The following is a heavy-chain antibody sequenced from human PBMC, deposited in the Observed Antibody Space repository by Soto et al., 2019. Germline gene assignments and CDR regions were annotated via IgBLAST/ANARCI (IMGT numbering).Heavy chain of an antibody. Sequence: GSLRVLCAASGXTFSSYGMHWVRQAPGKGLEWVAVISYDGSNKYYADSVKGRFTISRDNSKNKMYLQMNSLRAEETAVYYFAKNVVVVPAAINGMDVWGQGNTVTVS. CDR1: GXTFSSYG. CDR2: ISYDGSNK. V-gene: IGHV3-30*18. J-gene: IGHJ6*02. CDR3: AKNVVVVPAAINGMDV. D-gene: IGHD2-2*01.